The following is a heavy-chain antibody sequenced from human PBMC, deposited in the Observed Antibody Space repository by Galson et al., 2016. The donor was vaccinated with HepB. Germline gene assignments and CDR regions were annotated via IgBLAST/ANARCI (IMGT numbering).Heavy chain of an antibody. CDR3: ATEEWGATKY. CDR1: GYRFTNSW. D-gene: IGHD1-26*01. CDR2: IYPGNSNT. Sequence: QSGAEVKKPGESLRISCEVSGYRFTNSWIGWVRQMPGKGLEWMGVIYPGNSNTRYRPSFQGQVTISVDKSISTAYLQWSNLKASDTAIYYCATEEWGATKYWGQGTLVTVSS. J-gene: IGHJ4*02. V-gene: IGHV5-51*01.